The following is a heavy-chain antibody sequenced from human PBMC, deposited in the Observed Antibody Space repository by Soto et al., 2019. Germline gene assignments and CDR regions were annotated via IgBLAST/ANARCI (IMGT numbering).Heavy chain of an antibody. J-gene: IGHJ5*02. CDR2: ISYSGTT. CDR1: GGSIRSGDYY. V-gene: IGHV4-31*03. Sequence: QVQLQESGPGLVKPSQTLSLTCTVSGGSIRSGDYYWSWIRQHPGKGLEWVGYISYSGTTHYNPSLKSRVTTSVDTSKNQFSLRLSSVTAADTAVYYCARLHIAPWGGWFDPWGQGTLVTVSS. D-gene: IGHD2-21*01. CDR3: ARLHIAPWGGWFDP.